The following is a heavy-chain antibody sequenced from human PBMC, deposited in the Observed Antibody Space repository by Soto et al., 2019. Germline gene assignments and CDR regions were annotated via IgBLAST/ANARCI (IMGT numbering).Heavy chain of an antibody. CDR3: ARGVRTGFYGMDV. CDR1: GGTFSNYA. CDR2: IIPMFGTS. J-gene: IGHJ6*02. V-gene: IGHV1-69*13. Sequence: SVKVSCKASGGTFSNYAISWARQAPGQGLEWVGGIIPMFGTSNYAQNFQGRVSITADESTSTAYMELSSLRSEDTAVYYCARGVRTGFYGMDVWGQGTTVTVSS. D-gene: IGHD3-10*01.